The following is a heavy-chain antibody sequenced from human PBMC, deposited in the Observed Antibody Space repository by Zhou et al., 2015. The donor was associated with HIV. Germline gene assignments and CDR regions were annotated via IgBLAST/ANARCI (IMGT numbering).Heavy chain of an antibody. J-gene: IGHJ4*02. D-gene: IGHD5-18*01. Sequence: QVQLVQSGAEVKKPGSSVKVSCKASGGTFSSYAISWVRQAPGQGLEWMGGIIPIFGTANYAQKFQGRVTITADESTSTAYMELSSLRSEDTAVYYCAREPLFMDTAMAPTFDYWGQGTLVTVSS. CDR2: IIPIFGTA. CDR1: GGTFSSYA. CDR3: AREPLFMDTAMAPTFDY. V-gene: IGHV1-69*01.